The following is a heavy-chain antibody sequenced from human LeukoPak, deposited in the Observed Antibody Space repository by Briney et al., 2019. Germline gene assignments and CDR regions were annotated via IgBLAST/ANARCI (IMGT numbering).Heavy chain of an antibody. V-gene: IGHV4-39*01. J-gene: IGHJ4*02. Sequence: PSETLSLTCTVSGGSISSSSYYWGWIRQPPGKGLEWIGSIYYSGSTYYNPSLKSRVTISVDTSKNQFSLKLSSVTAADTAVYYCARTDPTSAVDYWGQGTLVTVSS. CDR3: ARTDPTSAVDY. CDR1: GGSISSSSYY. CDR2: IYYSGST.